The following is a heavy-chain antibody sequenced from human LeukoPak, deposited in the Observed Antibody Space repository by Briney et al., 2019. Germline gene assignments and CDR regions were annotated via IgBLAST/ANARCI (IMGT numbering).Heavy chain of an antibody. CDR1: GGTFSSYA. J-gene: IGHJ4*02. V-gene: IGHV1-69*13. Sequence: SVKVSCKASGGTFSSYAISWVRQAPGQGLEWMGGIIPIFGTANYAQKFQGRVTITADESTSTAYMELSSLRSEDTAVYYCARASFLDFWSGYSRLWYFDYWGQGTLVTVSS. CDR2: IIPIFGTA. D-gene: IGHD3-3*01. CDR3: ARASFLDFWSGYSRLWYFDY.